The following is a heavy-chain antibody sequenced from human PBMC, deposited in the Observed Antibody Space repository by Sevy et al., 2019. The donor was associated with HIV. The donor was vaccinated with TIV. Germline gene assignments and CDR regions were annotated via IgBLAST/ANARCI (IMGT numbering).Heavy chain of an antibody. D-gene: IGHD3-22*01. V-gene: IGHV1-8*03. CDR3: AREGHSSGYYYIDY. CDR2: MNPNSGNT. J-gene: IGHJ4*02. CDR1: GYTFTSYD. Sequence: ASVKVSCKASGYTFTSYDINWVRQATGQGLEWMGWMNPNSGNTGYAQKFQGRVTITRNTSISTAYMELGGLRSEDTAVYYCAREGHSSGYYYIDYWGQGTLVTVSS.